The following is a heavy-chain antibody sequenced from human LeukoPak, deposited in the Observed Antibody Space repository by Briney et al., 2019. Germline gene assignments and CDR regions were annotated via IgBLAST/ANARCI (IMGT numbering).Heavy chain of an antibody. Sequence: SETLSLTCTVFGGSISSYYWSWIRQPAGKGLEWIGRIYTSGSTNYNPSLKSRVTMSVDTSKNQFSLKLSSVTAADTAVYYCARDRGYVWGSSGWFDPWGQGTLVTVSS. D-gene: IGHD3-16*01. CDR1: GGSISSYY. CDR3: ARDRGYVWGSSGWFDP. CDR2: IYTSGST. V-gene: IGHV4-4*07. J-gene: IGHJ5*02.